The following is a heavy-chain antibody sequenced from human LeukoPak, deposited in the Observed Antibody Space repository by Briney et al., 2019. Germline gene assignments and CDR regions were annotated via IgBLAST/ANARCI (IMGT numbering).Heavy chain of an antibody. Sequence: SETLSLTCTVSGGSISSGSYYWSWIRQPAGKGLEWIGRIYSSGSTNYNPSLKSRVTISLDTSKNQFSLKLSSVTAADTAVYYCARHRPGNTMIVNDAFDIWGQGTMVTVSS. CDR3: ARHRPGNTMIVNDAFDI. V-gene: IGHV4-61*02. CDR1: GGSISSGSYY. J-gene: IGHJ3*02. CDR2: IYSSGST. D-gene: IGHD3-22*01.